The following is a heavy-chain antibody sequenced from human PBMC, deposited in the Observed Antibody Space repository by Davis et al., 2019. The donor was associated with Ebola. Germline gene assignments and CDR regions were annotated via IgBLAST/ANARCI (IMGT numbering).Heavy chain of an antibody. CDR2: INHSGST. J-gene: IGHJ6*02. CDR3: ARGWACSGGSCYSYYYYGMDV. V-gene: IGHV4-34*01. CDR1: GGSFSGYY. Sequence: SEALSFTCAVYGGSFSGYYWSWIRQPPGKGLEWIGEINHSGSTNYNPSLKSRVTISVDTSKNQFSLKLSSVTAADTAVYYCARGWACSGGSCYSYYYYGMDVWGQGTTVTVSS. D-gene: IGHD2-15*01.